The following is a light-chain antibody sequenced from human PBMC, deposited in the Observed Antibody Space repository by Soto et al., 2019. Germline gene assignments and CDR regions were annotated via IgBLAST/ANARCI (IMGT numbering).Light chain of an antibody. CDR3: QHYSNWPPYT. CDR1: QSIGTN. CDR2: GAS. J-gene: IGKJ2*01. V-gene: IGKV3-15*01. Sequence: EIVMTQSPPTLSVSPGEGVTLSCRASQSIGTNIAWYQHKPGQPPRLLIYGASTRATGLPARFSGSGSGTEFTLTISGLQSDDFAVYYCQHYSNWPPYTFGQGTKLETK.